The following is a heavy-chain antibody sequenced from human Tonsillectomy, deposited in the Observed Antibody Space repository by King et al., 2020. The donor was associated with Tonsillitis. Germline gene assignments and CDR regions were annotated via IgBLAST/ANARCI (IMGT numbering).Heavy chain of an antibody. D-gene: IGHD3-3*01. J-gene: IGHJ3*02. Sequence: MQLQESGPGLVKPSETLSLTCTVSGGSISSYYWSWIRQPAGKGLEWIGRIYTSGSTNYNPYLKSRVTMSVDTSKNQFSLKLSTVTAADTAVYYCARVTVYEFWSGFQTGAFDIWGQGTMVTVSS. CDR2: IYTSGST. CDR1: GGSISSYY. CDR3: ARVTVYEFWSGFQTGAFDI. V-gene: IGHV4-4*07.